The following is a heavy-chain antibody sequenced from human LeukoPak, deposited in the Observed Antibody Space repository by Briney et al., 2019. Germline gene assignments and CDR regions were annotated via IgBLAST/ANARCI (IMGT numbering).Heavy chain of an antibody. V-gene: IGHV4-59*08. CDR3: ARQDSSSWWEIDY. J-gene: IGHJ4*02. D-gene: IGHD6-13*01. Sequence: SETLSLTCTVSGASIGSYYWSWIRQPPGKGLEWIGYIYHSGSTNYSPSLKSRVTISVDTSKNQFSLKLSSVIAADTAVYFCARQDSSSWWEIDYWGQGTLVTVSS. CDR2: IYHSGST. CDR1: GASIGSYY.